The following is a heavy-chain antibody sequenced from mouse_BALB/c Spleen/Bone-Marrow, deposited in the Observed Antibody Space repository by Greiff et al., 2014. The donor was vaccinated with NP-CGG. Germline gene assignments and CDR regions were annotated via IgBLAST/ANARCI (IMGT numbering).Heavy chain of an antibody. J-gene: IGHJ4*01. Sequence: EVQLVESGGGLVEPGGSLKLSCAASGSTFIAYTMSWVRQTPEKGLEWVAYINNGGGSTYYPDTVKGRFTISRDNAKNTLYLQMSSLKSEDTAMYYCARHGEERPVLAMDYWGQGTSVTVSS. D-gene: IGHD2-14*01. CDR3: ARHGEERPVLAMDY. CDR1: GSTFIAYT. V-gene: IGHV5-12-2*01. CDR2: INNGGGST.